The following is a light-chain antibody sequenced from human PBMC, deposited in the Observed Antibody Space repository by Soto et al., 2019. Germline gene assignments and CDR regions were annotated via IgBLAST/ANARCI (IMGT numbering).Light chain of an antibody. Sequence: EIVMTQSPATLSVSPGERATLSCRASQSIGSSLAWYQQKPGQAPRLLIHGASTRATSNPGRFSGSGSGAEFTLTISSLQSEDFALYYCQQYYDWPPTFGQGTKVDIK. CDR1: QSIGSS. CDR2: GAS. J-gene: IGKJ1*01. V-gene: IGKV3-15*01. CDR3: QQYYDWPPT.